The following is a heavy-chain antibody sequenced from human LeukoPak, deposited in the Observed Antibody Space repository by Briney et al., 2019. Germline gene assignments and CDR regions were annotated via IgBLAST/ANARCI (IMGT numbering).Heavy chain of an antibody. CDR1: GFTFSNYA. CDR2: ISSSGDST. J-gene: IGHJ4*02. Sequence: GGSLRLSCAASGFTFSNYAMSWVRQAPGKGLEWVSGISSSGDSTYSADSVKGRFTISRDNSRNTLYLQMNSLRAEDTAVYYCARVRAEYGDYPDYWGQGTLVTVSS. V-gene: IGHV3-23*01. CDR3: ARVRAEYGDYPDY. D-gene: IGHD4-17*01.